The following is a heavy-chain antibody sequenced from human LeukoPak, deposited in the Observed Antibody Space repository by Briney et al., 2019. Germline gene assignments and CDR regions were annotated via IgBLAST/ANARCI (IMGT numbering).Heavy chain of an antibody. CDR3: AREEATVTTEAYYFDY. D-gene: IGHD4-17*01. CDR2: IYYSGST. J-gene: IGHJ4*02. Sequence: PSETLSLTCTVSGGSISSYYWSWIRQPPGKGLEWIGYIYYSGSTNYNPSLKSRVTISVDTSKNQFSLKLSSVTAADTAVYYCAREEATVTTEAYYFDYWGQGTLVTVSS. CDR1: GGSISSYY. V-gene: IGHV4-59*01.